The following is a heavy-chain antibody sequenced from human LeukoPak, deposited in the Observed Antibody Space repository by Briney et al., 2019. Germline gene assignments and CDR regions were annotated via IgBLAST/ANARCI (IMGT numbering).Heavy chain of an antibody. J-gene: IGHJ3*01. Sequence: GGSLRLSCAASTFAFSTYAMTWVRQAPGKGLEWVSSITATGGIFYADSVKAWFTVSRDNSKSTLYLQMNSQRADDTAIYSCTKDPIGDYIGAFDFWAQGTLVTVSS. CDR1: TFAFSTYA. CDR2: ITATGGI. V-gene: IGHV3-23*01. CDR3: TKDPIGDYIGAFDF. D-gene: IGHD4-17*01.